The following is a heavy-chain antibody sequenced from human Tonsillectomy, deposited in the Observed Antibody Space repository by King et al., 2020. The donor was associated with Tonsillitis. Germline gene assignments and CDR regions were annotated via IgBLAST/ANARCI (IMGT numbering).Heavy chain of an antibody. Sequence: VQLQESGPGLVKPSQTLSLTCTVSGGSISSGGYYWSWIRQHPGKGLEWIGYISYSGSTYYNPSLKSRVTISVDTSKNQFSLKLSSVTAADTAVYYCAGDYDYVWGSYRSTYGMDVWGQGTTVTVSS. CDR3: AGDYDYVWGSYRSTYGMDV. CDR2: ISYSGST. D-gene: IGHD3-16*02. J-gene: IGHJ6*02. V-gene: IGHV4-31*03. CDR1: GGSISSGGYY.